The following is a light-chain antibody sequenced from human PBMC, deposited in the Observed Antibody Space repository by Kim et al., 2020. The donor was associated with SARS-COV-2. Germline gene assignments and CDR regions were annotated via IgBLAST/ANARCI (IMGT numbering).Light chain of an antibody. CDR3: QQRINWPPT. Sequence: EIVLTQSPATLSLSPGERATLSCRASESVNSYLAWYQQRPGQSPRLLIYDASDRATGIPARFSGRGSGTDFTLTISSLDPEDFAVYYCQQRINWPPTFGQGTKVDIK. J-gene: IGKJ1*01. V-gene: IGKV3-11*01. CDR1: ESVNSY. CDR2: DAS.